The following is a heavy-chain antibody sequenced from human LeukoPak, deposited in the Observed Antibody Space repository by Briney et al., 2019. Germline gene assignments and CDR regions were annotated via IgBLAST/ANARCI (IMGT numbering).Heavy chain of an antibody. CDR3: TRKHSGSGYNDY. CDR2: ISYDGSNK. CDR1: GFAFSSYA. J-gene: IGHJ4*02. Sequence: GGSLRLSCAASGFAFSSYAMQWVRQAPGKGLEWVAFISYDGSNKYYADSVKGRFTLSRDNSQTTLYLKMNRLRAEETAVYYCTRKHSGSGYNDYWGARNLVTVSS. V-gene: IGHV3-30*01. D-gene: IGHD3-22*01.